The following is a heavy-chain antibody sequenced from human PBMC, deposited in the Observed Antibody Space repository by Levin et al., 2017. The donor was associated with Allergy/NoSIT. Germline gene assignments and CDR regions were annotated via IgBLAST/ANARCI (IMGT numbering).Heavy chain of an antibody. CDR1: GFIFSSYG. D-gene: IGHD3-22*01. CDR2: IWYDGSNK. Sequence: TGGSLRLSCAASGFIFSSYGMHWVRQAPGKGLEWVAVIWYDGSNKYYADSVKGRFTISRDNSKNTLYLQLNSLRAEDTAVYYCARGWDFYYDNSGYVPGYWGQGTLVTVSS. V-gene: IGHV3-33*01. J-gene: IGHJ4*02. CDR3: ARGWDFYYDNSGYVPGY.